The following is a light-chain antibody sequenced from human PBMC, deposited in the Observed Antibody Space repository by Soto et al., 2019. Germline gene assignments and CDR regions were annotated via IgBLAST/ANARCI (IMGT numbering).Light chain of an antibody. CDR1: SSDVENYDL. J-gene: IGLJ2*01. CDR2: EGI. CDR3: CSCAGRHVI. Sequence: QSALTQPASVSGSPGQSITISCTGISSDVENYDLVSWYQQHPGKAPKLMIYEGINRPSGVSNRFSGSKSANTASLTISGLQAEDEADYYCCSCAGRHVIFGGGTQLTVL. V-gene: IGLV2-23*01.